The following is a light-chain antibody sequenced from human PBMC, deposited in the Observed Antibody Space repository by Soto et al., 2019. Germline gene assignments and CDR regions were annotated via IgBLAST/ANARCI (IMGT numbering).Light chain of an antibody. V-gene: IGKV1-5*01. CDR1: QNINRW. CDR3: QQYSRHWT. CDR2: DAS. Sequence: DIQMTQSPSTLSASVGDRVTITCRASQNINRWLAWYQQKPGKAPMLLIYDASSLQSGAPSRFSGSGSGTEFTLTLSSLQPADFATYYCQQYSRHWTFGQGTKVE. J-gene: IGKJ1*01.